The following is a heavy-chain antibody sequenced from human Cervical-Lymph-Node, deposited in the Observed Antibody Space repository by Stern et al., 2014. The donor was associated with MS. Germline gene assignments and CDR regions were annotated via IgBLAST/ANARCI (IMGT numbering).Heavy chain of an antibody. V-gene: IGHV4-39*01. CDR1: GDSISSRSHY. D-gene: IGHD1-7*01. J-gene: IGHJ2*01. CDR3: ARLGDKNFWYFDL. Sequence: QVQLQESGPGLVKPSETLSLTCTVSGDSISSRSHYWGWIRQPPGKGLEWIGSIFYSGRNYYNSSLKSRVTISVDTSKNQFSLKLSSVTAADTAVYYCARLGDKNFWYFDLWGRGTLVTVSS. CDR2: IFYSGRN.